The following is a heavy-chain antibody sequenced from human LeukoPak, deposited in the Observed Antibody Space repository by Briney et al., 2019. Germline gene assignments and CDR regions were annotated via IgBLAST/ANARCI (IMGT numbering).Heavy chain of an antibody. V-gene: IGHV4-59*01. J-gene: IGHJ4*02. Sequence: SETLSLTCTVSGGSISSYYWSWIRQPPGKGLEWIGYIYYSGSTNYNPSLKSRVTISVDTSKNQFSLKLSSVTAADTAVYYCARGSYYYDSSGYSNYFDYWGQGTLVTVSS. CDR3: ARGSYYYDSSGYSNYFDY. D-gene: IGHD3-22*01. CDR2: IYYSGST. CDR1: GGSISSYY.